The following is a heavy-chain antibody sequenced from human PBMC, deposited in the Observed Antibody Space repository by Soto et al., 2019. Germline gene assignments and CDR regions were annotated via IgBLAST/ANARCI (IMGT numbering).Heavy chain of an antibody. D-gene: IGHD2-21*01. Sequence: VSCKASGYTFTDHYIHWLRQAPGQSLEWMGWINPYSGGTHFARKFQDRVTMARDTSVSTAYMELSSLKSDDTAVYYCARPKYGETYFDSWGQGTVVTVS. V-gene: IGHV1-2*02. J-gene: IGHJ4*02. CDR2: INPYSGGT. CDR3: ARPKYGETYFDS. CDR1: GYTFTDHY.